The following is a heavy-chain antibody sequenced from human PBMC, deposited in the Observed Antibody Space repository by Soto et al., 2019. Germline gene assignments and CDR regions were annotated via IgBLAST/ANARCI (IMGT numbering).Heavy chain of an antibody. CDR3: AKDRSGDWVPYGMDV. J-gene: IGHJ6*02. D-gene: IGHD2-21*02. Sequence: GGSLRLSCAASGFTFSSYAMSWVRQAPGKGLEWVSAISGSGGSTYYADSVKGRFTISRDNSKNTLYLQMNSLRAEDTAVYYWAKDRSGDWVPYGMDVWGQGTTVTVSS. CDR2: ISGSGGST. CDR1: GFTFSSYA. V-gene: IGHV3-23*01.